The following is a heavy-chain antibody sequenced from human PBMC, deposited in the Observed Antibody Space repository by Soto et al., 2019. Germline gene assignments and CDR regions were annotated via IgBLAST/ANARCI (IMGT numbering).Heavy chain of an antibody. D-gene: IGHD3-9*01. CDR3: ARVRVRGYFDWLDP. CDR2: LDHQGYS. Sequence: SETLSLTCSVSGAPITSNYWTWIRQPPGKGLEWIGYLDHQGYSNYSPSLRSRVSMSIDTSKNQLSLKVHSVTAADTAVDYCARVRVRGYFDWLDPWGQGTLVTVSS. V-gene: IGHV4-59*01. CDR1: GAPITSNY. J-gene: IGHJ5*02.